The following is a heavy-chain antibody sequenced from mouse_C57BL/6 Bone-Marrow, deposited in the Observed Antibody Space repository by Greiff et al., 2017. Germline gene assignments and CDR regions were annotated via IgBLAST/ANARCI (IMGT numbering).Heavy chain of an antibody. CDR1: GFSFNTYA. V-gene: IGHV10-1*01. J-gene: IGHJ4*01. CDR2: IRNKSNNYAT. Sequence: EVHLVASGGGLVQPKGSLKLSCAASGFSFNTYAMNWVRQAPGKGLEWVARIRNKSNNYATYYADSVKDRFTISRDDSESMLYLQMNNLKTEDTAMYYCVRNEGYAMDYWGQGTSVTVSS. CDR3: VRNEGYAMDY.